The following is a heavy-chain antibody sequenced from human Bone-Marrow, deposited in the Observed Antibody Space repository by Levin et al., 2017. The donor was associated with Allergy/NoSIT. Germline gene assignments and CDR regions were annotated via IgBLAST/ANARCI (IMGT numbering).Heavy chain of an antibody. CDR1: DDSISSSNW. D-gene: IGHD7-27*01. J-gene: IGHJ5*02. V-gene: IGHV4-4*02. CDR2: IYHSGST. CDR3: ARRNVLAPGEDWFDP. Sequence: MASETLSLTCGVSDDSISSSNWWTWVRQPPGKGLEWIGEIYHSGSTNYNPSLKSRVTISVEKSKNQFSLKLSSVTAADTAVYYCARRNVLAPGEDWFDPWGQGTLVTVSS.